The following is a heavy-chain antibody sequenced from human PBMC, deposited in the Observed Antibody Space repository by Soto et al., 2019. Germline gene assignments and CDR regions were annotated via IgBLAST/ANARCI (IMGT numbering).Heavy chain of an antibody. V-gene: IGHV3-30-3*01. CDR2: ISYDGSNK. D-gene: IGHD2-21*02. Sequence: QVQLVESGGGVVQPGRSLRLSCAASGFTFSSYAMHWVRQAPGKGLEWVAVISYDGSNKYYADSVKGRFTISRDNSKNTLYLQMNSLRAEDTAVYYCAREAFHIVVVTANFDYWGQGTLVTVSS. CDR1: GFTFSSYA. CDR3: AREAFHIVVVTANFDY. J-gene: IGHJ4*02.